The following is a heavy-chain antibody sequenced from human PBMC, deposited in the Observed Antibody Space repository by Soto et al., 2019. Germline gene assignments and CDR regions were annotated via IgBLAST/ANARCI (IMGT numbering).Heavy chain of an antibody. D-gene: IGHD2-15*01. CDR1: GFTFSDYA. J-gene: IGHJ4*02. Sequence: GGSLRLSCAASGFTFSDYAIHWVRQAPGKGLEWVAVISHDGRNTYYADSVKGRFTISRDNSKNTLYLQMNSLRAEDTAVYYCARVPSSSGRAHFDYWGQGTLVTVSS. V-gene: IGHV3-30*04. CDR2: ISHDGRNT. CDR3: ARVPSSSGRAHFDY.